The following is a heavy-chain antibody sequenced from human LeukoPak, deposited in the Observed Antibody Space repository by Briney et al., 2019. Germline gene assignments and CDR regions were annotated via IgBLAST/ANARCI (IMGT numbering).Heavy chain of an antibody. V-gene: IGHV3-33*01. D-gene: IGHD4-11*01. Sequence: GGSLRLSCAASGFIFSHHGMHWVRQAPGKGLEWVAVIWSDASNRFYADSVKGRFTISRDNSQDTVFLQMNSLRVKDTAIYYCARDAQRGFDYSNSLKNWGHGTLVTVSS. CDR1: GFIFSHHG. CDR3: ARDAQRGFDYSNSLKN. J-gene: IGHJ4*01. CDR2: IWSDASNR.